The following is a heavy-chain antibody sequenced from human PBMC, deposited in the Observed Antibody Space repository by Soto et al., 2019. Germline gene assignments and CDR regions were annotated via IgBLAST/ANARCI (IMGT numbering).Heavy chain of an antibody. Sequence: SETLSLTCTVSGGSISSGDYYWSWIRQAPGKGLEWIGYIYYSGSTYYNPSLKSRVTISVDTSKNQFSLKLSSVTAADTAVYYCARTSNSGSYYFDYWGQGTLVTVSS. D-gene: IGHD1-26*01. V-gene: IGHV4-30-4*01. J-gene: IGHJ4*02. CDR1: GGSISSGDYY. CDR2: IYYSGST. CDR3: ARTSNSGSYYFDY.